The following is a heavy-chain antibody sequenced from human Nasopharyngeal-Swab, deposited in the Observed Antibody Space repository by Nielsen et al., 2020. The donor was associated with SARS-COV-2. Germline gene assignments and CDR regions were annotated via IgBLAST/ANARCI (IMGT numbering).Heavy chain of an antibody. CDR2: ISSSGSTI. CDR3: ARENYDYVWGTSGGMDV. D-gene: IGHD3-16*01. V-gene: IGHV3-48*03. CDR1: GFTFSSYE. Sequence: GESLKISCAASGFTFSSYEMNWVRQAPGKGLEWVSYISSSGSTIYYADSVKGRFTISRDNAKNSLYLQMNSLRAEDTAVYYCARENYDYVWGTSGGMDVWGQGTTVTASS. J-gene: IGHJ6*02.